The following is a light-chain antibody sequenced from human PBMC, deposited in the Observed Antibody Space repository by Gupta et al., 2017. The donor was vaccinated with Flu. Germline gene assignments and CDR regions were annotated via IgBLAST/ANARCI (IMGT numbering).Light chain of an antibody. J-gene: IGKJ4*01. CDR2: GAS. CDR3: QQTDGTLIT. V-gene: IGKV1-39*01. Sequence: DIQMTQSPSSLSASVGDRVTITCRASQSISNYLNWYQHKPGKAPKLLIYGASRLQSGVPSTFSGSGSGTDFTLTISRLQPEDFATYYCQQTDGTLITFGGGTKVEIK. CDR1: QSISNY.